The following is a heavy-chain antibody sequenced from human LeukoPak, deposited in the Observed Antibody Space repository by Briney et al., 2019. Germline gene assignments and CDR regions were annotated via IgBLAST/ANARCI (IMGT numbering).Heavy chain of an antibody. CDR1: GFTFSSYS. CDR2: ISSSSSTI. D-gene: IGHD4-17*01. J-gene: IGHJ4*02. Sequence: GGSLRLSCAASGFTFSSYSMNWVRQAPGKGLEWVSYISSSSSTIYYADSVKGRFTISRDNAKNSLYLQMNSLRAEDTAVYYCARAQPNVDGGPTLFDCWGQGTLVTVSS. V-gene: IGHV3-48*01. CDR3: ARAQPNVDGGPTLFDC.